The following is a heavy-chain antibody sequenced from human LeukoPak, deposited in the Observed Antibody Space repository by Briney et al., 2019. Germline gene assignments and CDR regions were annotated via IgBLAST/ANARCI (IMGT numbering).Heavy chain of an antibody. CDR1: GFTFSSYA. V-gene: IGHV3-30*04. J-gene: IGHJ6*03. CDR3: ARGIVGATYLYYYYYMDV. D-gene: IGHD1-26*01. CDR2: ISYDGSNK. Sequence: GGSLRLSCAASGFTFSSYAMHWVRQAPGKGLEWVAVISYDGSNKYYADSVKGRFTISRDNSKNTLYLQMNSLRAEDTAVYYCARGIVGATYLYYYYYMDVWGKGTTVTVSS.